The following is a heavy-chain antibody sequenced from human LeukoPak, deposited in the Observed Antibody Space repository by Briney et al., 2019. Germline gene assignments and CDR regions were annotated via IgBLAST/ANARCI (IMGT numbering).Heavy chain of an antibody. CDR2: ISYSGSP. J-gene: IGHJ4*02. Sequence: SGTLSLTCSISGESIATYYWSWIRQPPGKGLESFGYISYSGSPYYNPSLKSRVTMSVDTSKNQFSLTMSSVTAADTAVYYCARRKGCSGGSCYGDTFDYWGQGTLVTVSS. D-gene: IGHD2-15*01. V-gene: IGHV4-59*08. CDR3: ARRKGCSGGSCYGDTFDY. CDR1: GESIATYY.